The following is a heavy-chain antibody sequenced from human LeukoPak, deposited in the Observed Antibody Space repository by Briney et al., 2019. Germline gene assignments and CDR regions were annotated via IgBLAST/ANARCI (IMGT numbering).Heavy chain of an antibody. D-gene: IGHD5-18*01. CDR1: GFTFSSYA. CDR2: ISGSGGST. Sequence: GGSLRLSCAASGFTFSSYAMSWVRQAPGKGLEWVAAISGSGGSTYYADSVKGRFTISRDNSKNTLYLQMNSLRAEDTAVYYCAKGRGYSYGEHFDYWGQGTLVTVSS. J-gene: IGHJ4*02. CDR3: AKGRGYSYGEHFDY. V-gene: IGHV3-23*01.